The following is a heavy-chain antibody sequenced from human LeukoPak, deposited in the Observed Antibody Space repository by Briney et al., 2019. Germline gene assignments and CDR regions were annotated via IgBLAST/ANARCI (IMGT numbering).Heavy chain of an antibody. CDR2: ITNNGDRT. CDR1: EFTFSTYA. CDR3: VKGSTVTTGNWFFDL. Sequence: PGGSLRLSCSASEFTFSTYAMHWVRQAPGKGLEYVSAITNNGDRTYYADSVKGRFTISRDNSKNTLYLQMSSLRAEDTAVYYCVKGSTVTTGNWFFDLWARGTLVIVPS. D-gene: IGHD4-17*01. J-gene: IGHJ2*01. V-gene: IGHV3-64D*06.